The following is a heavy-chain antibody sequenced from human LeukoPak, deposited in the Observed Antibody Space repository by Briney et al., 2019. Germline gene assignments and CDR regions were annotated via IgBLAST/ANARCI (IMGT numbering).Heavy chain of an antibody. J-gene: IGHJ4*02. CDR2: TYYRSKWYN. Sequence: SQTLSLTCAISGDSVSSNSATWNWIRQSPSRGLEWLGRTYYRSKWYNDYAVSVKSRITINPDTSKNQFSLQLNSVTPEDTALYYCARDPLPYYYDSSGYSSFDYWGQGTLVTVSS. V-gene: IGHV6-1*01. CDR1: GDSVSSNSAT. CDR3: ARDPLPYYYDSSGYSSFDY. D-gene: IGHD3-22*01.